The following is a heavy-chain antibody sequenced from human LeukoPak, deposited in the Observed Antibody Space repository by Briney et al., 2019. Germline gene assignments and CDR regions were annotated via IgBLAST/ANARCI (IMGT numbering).Heavy chain of an antibody. Sequence: PGGSLRLSCAASDFSFSNYEMNWVRQAPGKGLEWVSFISSSGRTVHYADSVRGRFTISRDNAKRSLYLQMNSLRAEDTAVYYCARLDCSSTSCYSDYWGQGTLVTVSS. V-gene: IGHV3-48*03. J-gene: IGHJ4*02. CDR1: DFSFSNYE. CDR3: ARLDCSSTSCYSDY. CDR2: ISSSGRTV. D-gene: IGHD2-2*01.